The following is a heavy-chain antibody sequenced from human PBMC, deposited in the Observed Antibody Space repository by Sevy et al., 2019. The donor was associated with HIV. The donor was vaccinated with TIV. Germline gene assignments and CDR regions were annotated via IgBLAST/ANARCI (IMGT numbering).Heavy chain of an antibody. V-gene: IGHV3-30-3*01. Sequence: GGCLRLSCAASGFTFSSYAMHWVRQAPGKGLEWVAVISYDGSNKYYADSVKGRFTISRDNSKNTLYLQMNSLRADDTAVYYCARDGRRYSYGYYFDYWGQGTLVTVSS. J-gene: IGHJ4*02. CDR3: ARDGRRYSYGYYFDY. D-gene: IGHD5-18*01. CDR2: ISYDGSNK. CDR1: GFTFSSYA.